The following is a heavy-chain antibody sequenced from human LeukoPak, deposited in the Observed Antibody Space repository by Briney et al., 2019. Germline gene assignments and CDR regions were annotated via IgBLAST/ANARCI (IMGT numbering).Heavy chain of an antibody. V-gene: IGHV4-39*07. CDR2: IYYTGKT. CDR1: GGSISSSSYY. D-gene: IGHD2-21*01. J-gene: IGHJ1*01. Sequence: PSETLSLTCTVSGGSISSSSYYWGWIRQPPGKGLEWIGSIYYTGKTHYNPSLESRVSISVDMSKNQFSLKLSSVTAADTAVYYCARGPLSIFGSEYFQHWGQGTLVTVSS. CDR3: ARGPLSIFGSEYFQH.